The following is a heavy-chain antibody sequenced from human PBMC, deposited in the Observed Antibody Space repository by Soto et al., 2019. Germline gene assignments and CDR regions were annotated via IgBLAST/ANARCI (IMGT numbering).Heavy chain of an antibody. CDR1: GXRFSSYG. Sequence: GSLRLSCAASGXRFSSYGMYWVRQAPGKGLEWVANINQDGSEKHYVASVKGRFNRSRDNAKNSLYLQMSSLTAEDSALYYCSPSLDYWGQGALVTVS. V-gene: IGHV3-7*01. J-gene: IGHJ4*02. CDR2: INQDGSEK. CDR3: SPSLDY.